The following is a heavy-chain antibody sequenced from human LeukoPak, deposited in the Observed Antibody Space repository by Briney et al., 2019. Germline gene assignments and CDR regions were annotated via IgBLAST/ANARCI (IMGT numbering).Heavy chain of an antibody. V-gene: IGHV1-46*01. CDR2: IDPSGGST. CDR3: ARAQYFDWVSSLDY. CDR1: GYTFTSYY. J-gene: IGHJ4*02. Sequence: ASVTVSCKASGYTFTSYYIHWVRQAPGQGLEWMGIIDPSGGSTNYAQKFQGRVTVTRDTSTSTVNMELRSLTSEDTAVYYCARAQYFDWVSSLDYWGQGALVTVSS. D-gene: IGHD3-9*01.